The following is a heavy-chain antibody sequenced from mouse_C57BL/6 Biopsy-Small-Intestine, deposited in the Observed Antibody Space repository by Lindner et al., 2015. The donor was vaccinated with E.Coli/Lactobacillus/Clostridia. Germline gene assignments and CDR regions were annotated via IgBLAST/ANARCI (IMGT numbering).Heavy chain of an antibody. J-gene: IGHJ3*01. V-gene: IGHV1-5*01. CDR3: TRDYYYGSGSFAY. CDR2: IYPGNSDT. CDR1: GYTFTSYW. Sequence: VQLQESGTELARPGASVKMSCKTSGYTFTSYWMHWVKQRPGQGLEWIGSIYPGNSDTSYNQKFKGKARLTAVTSASTAYMELSSLTNEDSAVYYCTRDYYYGSGSFAYWGQGTLVTVSA. D-gene: IGHD1-1*01.